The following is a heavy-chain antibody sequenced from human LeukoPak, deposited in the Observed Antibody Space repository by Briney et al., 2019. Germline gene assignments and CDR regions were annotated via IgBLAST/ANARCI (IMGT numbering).Heavy chain of an antibody. D-gene: IGHD1-26*01. J-gene: IGHJ5*02. CDR1: GGSISSSSYY. CDR3: AGHPDRYSGSYTNWFDP. Sequence: SETLSLTCTVSGGSISSSSYYWGWIRQPPGKGLEWIGSIYYSGSTYYNPSLKSRVTISVDTSKNQFSLKLSSVTAADTAVYYCAGHPDRYSGSYTNWFDPWGQGTLVTVSS. V-gene: IGHV4-39*01. CDR2: IYYSGST.